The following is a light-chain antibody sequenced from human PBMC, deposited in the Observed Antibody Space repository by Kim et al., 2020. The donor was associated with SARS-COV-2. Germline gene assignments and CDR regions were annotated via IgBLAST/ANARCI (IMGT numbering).Light chain of an antibody. Sequence: DIQMTQSPSSLSASIGDRVTITCRASQDISNYLAWFQQKPGKAPKSLIYAADTLQSGVSSKFSGRGSGTEFTLTISSLQPEDFATYYSQQYNRFPPTFGQGTKVDIK. V-gene: IGKV1-16*02. J-gene: IGKJ1*01. CDR2: AAD. CDR3: QQYNRFPPT. CDR1: QDISNY.